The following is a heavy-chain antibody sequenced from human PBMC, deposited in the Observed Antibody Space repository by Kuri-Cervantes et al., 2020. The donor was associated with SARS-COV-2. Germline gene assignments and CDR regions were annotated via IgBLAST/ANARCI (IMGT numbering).Heavy chain of an antibody. CDR2: ISAYNGNT. Sequence: ASVKVSCKASGHTFTSYGISWVRQAPGQGLEWMGWISAYNGNTNYAQKLQGRVTMTTDTSTSTAYMELRSLRSDDTAVYYCARDRKVRILGSGYPYYYYYGMDVWGQGTTVTVSS. J-gene: IGHJ6*02. V-gene: IGHV1-18*04. CDR1: GHTFTSYG. CDR3: ARDRKVRILGSGYPYYYYYGMDV. D-gene: IGHD3-3*01.